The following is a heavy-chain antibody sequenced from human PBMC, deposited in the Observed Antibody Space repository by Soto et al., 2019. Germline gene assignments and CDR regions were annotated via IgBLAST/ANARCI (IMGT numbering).Heavy chain of an antibody. CDR2: TYYRSKWYN. CDR1: GDSVSSNSAA. CDR3: ARDKLYDSSGYYTTLYYFDY. D-gene: IGHD3-22*01. V-gene: IGHV6-1*01. Sequence: SQTLSLTCAISGDSVSSNSAAWNWIRQSPSRGLEWLGRTYYRSKWYNDYAVSVKSRITIYPDTSKNQFSLQLNSVTPEDTAVYYCARDKLYDSSGYYTTLYYFDYWGQGTLVTVSS. J-gene: IGHJ4*02.